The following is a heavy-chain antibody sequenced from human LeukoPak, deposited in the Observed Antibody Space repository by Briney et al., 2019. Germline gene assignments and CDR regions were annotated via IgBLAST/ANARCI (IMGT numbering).Heavy chain of an antibody. CDR3: ARHYSGGVFDI. Sequence: PGGSLRLSCAASGFTFNTYAMIWVRQAPGKGLEWVSSISYSGGSTYYADSVKGRFTISRDNSMNTLYLQMSSLRAEDTALYYCARHYSGGVFDIWGQGTMVTVSS. CDR2: ISYSGGST. J-gene: IGHJ3*02. V-gene: IGHV3-23*01. D-gene: IGHD2-8*02. CDR1: GFTFNTYA.